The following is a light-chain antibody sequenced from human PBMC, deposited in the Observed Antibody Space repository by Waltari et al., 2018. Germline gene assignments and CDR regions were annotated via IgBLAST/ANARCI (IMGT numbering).Light chain of an antibody. V-gene: IGKV3-11*01. J-gene: IGKJ4*01. Sequence: EIVLTQSPATLSLSPGERATLSCRASQSVSSHLAWYQQKLGQAPRLLIYDASNRATGIPARFSVSGSGTDFTLTISSLEVDDFAVYYCQQRSSWPTFGGGTKVEIK. CDR1: QSVSSH. CDR3: QQRSSWPT. CDR2: DAS.